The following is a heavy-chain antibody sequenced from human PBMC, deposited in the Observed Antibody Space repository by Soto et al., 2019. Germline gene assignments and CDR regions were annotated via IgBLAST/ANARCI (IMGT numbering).Heavy chain of an antibody. V-gene: IGHV1-69*13. Sequence: SVKVSCKASGGTFSSYAISWVRQAPGQGLEWMGGIIPIFGTANYAQKFQGRVTITADESTSTAYMELSSLRSDDTAVYYCARCPRVQSGYPNWFDPWGQGTLVTVS. CDR1: GGTFSSYA. CDR2: IIPIFGTA. D-gene: IGHD3-3*01. J-gene: IGHJ5*02. CDR3: ARCPRVQSGYPNWFDP.